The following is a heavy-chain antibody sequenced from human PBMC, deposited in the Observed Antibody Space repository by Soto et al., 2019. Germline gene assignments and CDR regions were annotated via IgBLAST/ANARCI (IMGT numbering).Heavy chain of an antibody. J-gene: IGHJ4*02. Sequence: ASVKVSCKASGYTFTGYYMHWVRQAPGQGLEWMGWINPNSGGTNYAQKFQGWVTMTRDTSISTAYMELSRLRSDDTAVYYCVRDHTSGEFDYWGQGTLVTVSS. CDR3: VRDHTSGEFDY. D-gene: IGHD3-10*01. V-gene: IGHV1-2*04. CDR2: INPNSGGT. CDR1: GYTFTGYY.